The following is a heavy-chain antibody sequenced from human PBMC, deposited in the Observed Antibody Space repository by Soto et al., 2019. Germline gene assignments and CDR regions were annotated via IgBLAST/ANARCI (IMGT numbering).Heavy chain of an antibody. J-gene: IGHJ5*01. Sequence: SETLSLTCSFSGDSISTVDYFWAWIRQPPGQALEYIGYIYKSATTYYNPSFESRVAISLDTSKSQFSLNVTSVTAADTAVYFCARGRYCLTGRCFPNWFDSWGQGTLVTVSS. CDR1: GDSISTVDYF. CDR3: ARGRYCLTGRCFPNWFDS. D-gene: IGHD2-15*01. CDR2: IYKSATT. V-gene: IGHV4-30-4*01.